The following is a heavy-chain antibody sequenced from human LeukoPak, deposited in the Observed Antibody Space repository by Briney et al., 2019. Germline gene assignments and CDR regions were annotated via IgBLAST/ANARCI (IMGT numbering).Heavy chain of an antibody. D-gene: IGHD3-10*01. V-gene: IGHV1-8*01. Sequence: GASVKVSCKASGYTFTSYDINWVRQATGQGLEWMGWMNPNSGNTGYVQKFQGRVTMTRNTSISTAYMELSSLRSEDTAVYYCARGGELWFGESRNWFDPWGQGTLVTVSS. CDR3: ARGGELWFGESRNWFDP. CDR1: GYTFTSYD. J-gene: IGHJ5*02. CDR2: MNPNSGNT.